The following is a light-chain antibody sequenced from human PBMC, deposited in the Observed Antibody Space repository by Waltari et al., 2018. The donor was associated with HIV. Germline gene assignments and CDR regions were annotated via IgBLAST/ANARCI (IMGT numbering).Light chain of an antibody. Sequence: SYELTQPPSVSVSPGQTARIICSAEALPKQYAFRYQQKPGQAPVVVIYKDNERPSGIPERFSGSSSGTTVTLTISGVQADDEADYYCQSADSSGTYWVFGGGTKLTVL. CDR3: QSADSSGTYWV. CDR1: ALPKQY. V-gene: IGLV3-25*03. CDR2: KDN. J-gene: IGLJ3*02.